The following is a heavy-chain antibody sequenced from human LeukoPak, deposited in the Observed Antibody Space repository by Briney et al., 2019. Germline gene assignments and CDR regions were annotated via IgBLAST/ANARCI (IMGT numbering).Heavy chain of an antibody. J-gene: IGHJ4*02. V-gene: IGHV3-30*18. CDR2: ISYDGSNK. CDR3: AKVSYYYDSSGDY. D-gene: IGHD3-22*01. CDR1: GFTFSSYG. Sequence: GGSLRLSCAASGFTFSSYGMHWVREAPGKGLEWVAVISYDGSNKYYADSVKGRFTISRDNSKNTLYLQMNSLRAEDTAVYYCAKVSYYYDSSGDYWGQGTLVTVSS.